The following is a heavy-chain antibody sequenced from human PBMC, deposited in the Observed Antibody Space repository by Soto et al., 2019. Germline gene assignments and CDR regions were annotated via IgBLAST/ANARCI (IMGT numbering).Heavy chain of an antibody. Sequence: QVQLQESGPGLVKPSQTLSLTCTVSGGSISSGGYYWSWIRQHPGKGLEWIGYIYYSGSTYYNPSLQGRVTISVDTSKNRFSLKLSSVTAADTAVYYCARGGRRSPGMDVWGQGTTVTVSS. D-gene: IGHD6-6*01. CDR2: IYYSGST. J-gene: IGHJ6*02. CDR1: GGSISSGGYY. CDR3: ARGGRRSPGMDV. V-gene: IGHV4-31*03.